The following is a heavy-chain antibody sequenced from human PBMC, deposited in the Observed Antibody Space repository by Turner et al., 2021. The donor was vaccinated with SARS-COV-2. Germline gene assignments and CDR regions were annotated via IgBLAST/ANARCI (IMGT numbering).Heavy chain of an antibody. J-gene: IGHJ4*02. Sequence: EVQLVESGGGLVQPGGSLRLSCAASGFTFSSYWMSWVRQAPGKGLEWVANKKQDGSEKYYVDSVKGRFTIYRDNAKNSLYLQMNSLRAEDTAVYYCARLHTSSWYFDYWGQGTLVTVSS. CDR2: KKQDGSEK. V-gene: IGHV3-7*03. D-gene: IGHD6-13*01. CDR1: GFTFSSYW. CDR3: ARLHTSSWYFDY.